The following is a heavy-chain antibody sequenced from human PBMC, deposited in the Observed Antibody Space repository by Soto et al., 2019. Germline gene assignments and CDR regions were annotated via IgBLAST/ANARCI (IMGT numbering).Heavy chain of an antibody. J-gene: IGHJ1*01. V-gene: IGHV4-59*01. CDR3: ARDSRVPN. CDR2: IYYTGST. CDR1: GYSITNYY. Sequence: XETLSLSCTVSGYSITNYYWSWIRQPPGKGLEWVGNIYYTGSTNYNPSLKSRVTISIDTSKNQFSLRLSSVTAADTAVYYCARDSRVPNWGQGPLVTVSS.